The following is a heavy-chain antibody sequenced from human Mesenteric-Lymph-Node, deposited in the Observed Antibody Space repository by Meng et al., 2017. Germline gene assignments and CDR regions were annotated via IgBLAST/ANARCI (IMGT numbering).Heavy chain of an antibody. CDR2: INGDGSST. CDR3: ASGYYYDSSGYYGED. J-gene: IGHJ4*02. D-gene: IGHD3-22*01. V-gene: IGHV3-74*01. CDR1: GFTFSNYW. Sequence: GGSLRLSCAASGFTFSNYWMHWVRQAPGKGLVWVSRINGDGSSTSYADSVKGRFTISRDNAKNTLYLQMNSLRAEDTAVYYCASGYYYDSSGYYGEDWGQGTLVTVSS.